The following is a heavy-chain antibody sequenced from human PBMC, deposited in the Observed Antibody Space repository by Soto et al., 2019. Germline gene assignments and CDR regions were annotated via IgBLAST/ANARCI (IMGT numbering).Heavy chain of an antibody. CDR3: ASGQQLVRNY. CDR1: GGSISSGGYS. Sequence: QLQLQESGGGLVKPSQTLSLTCAVSGGSISSGGYSWSWIRQPPGKGLEWIGYIYHSGSTYYNPSLKSRVTISVYRSKNQFSLKLSSVTAADTAVYYCASGQQLVRNYWGQGTLVTVSS. CDR2: IYHSGST. D-gene: IGHD6-13*01. V-gene: IGHV4-30-2*01. J-gene: IGHJ4*02.